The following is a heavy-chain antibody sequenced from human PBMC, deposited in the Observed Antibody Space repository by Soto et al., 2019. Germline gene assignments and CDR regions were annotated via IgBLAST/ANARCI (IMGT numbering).Heavy chain of an antibody. J-gene: IGHJ1*01. CDR1: GSTFRTFA. Sequence: GASVKVSCKAPGSTFRTFAFHWVRQAPGQGLESMGEIIPLFGKANYAQKFQGRVTFSADRSTTTVFMEVNRLKSDDTAVYYCVTGSINLPDYFQNWGQGTVVTVSS. CDR2: IIPLFGKA. D-gene: IGHD2-21*01. CDR3: VTGSINLPDYFQN. V-gene: IGHV1-69*06.